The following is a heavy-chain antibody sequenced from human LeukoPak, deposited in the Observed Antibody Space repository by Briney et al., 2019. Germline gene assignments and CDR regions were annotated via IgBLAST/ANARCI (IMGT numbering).Heavy chain of an antibody. CDR3: ARERTMIVARECGY. V-gene: IGHV1-18*01. CDR2: ISAYNGNT. J-gene: IGHJ4*02. D-gene: IGHD3-22*01. Sequence: ASVKVSCKASGYTFTSYGISWVRQAPGQGLEWMGWISAYNGNTNYAQKLQGRVTMTTDTSTSTAYMELRSLRSDDTAVYYCARERTMIVARECGYWGQGTLVTVSS. CDR1: GYTFTSYG.